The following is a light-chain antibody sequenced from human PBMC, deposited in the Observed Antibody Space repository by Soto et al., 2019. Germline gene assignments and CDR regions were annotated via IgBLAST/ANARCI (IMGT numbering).Light chain of an antibody. CDR2: DAS. CDR3: QQYNSYPYT. V-gene: IGKV1-5*01. J-gene: IGKJ3*01. CDR1: QNIDSW. Sequence: DIQVTQSPSTLSASVGDRVTISCRASQNIDSWLAWYQQKPGKAPKLLIYDASSLESGVPSRFSGSGSGTEFTLTISSLQPDDFATYYSQQYNSYPYTFGPGTKVDIK.